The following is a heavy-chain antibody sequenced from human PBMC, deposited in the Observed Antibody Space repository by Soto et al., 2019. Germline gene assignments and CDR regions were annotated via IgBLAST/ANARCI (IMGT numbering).Heavy chain of an antibody. Sequence: SETLSLTCTVSGGSISSSSYYWGWIRQPPGKGLEWIGSIYYSGSTYYNPSLKSRVTISVDTSKNQFSLKLSSVTAADTAVYYCRTTVTTTDYWGPGTLVTVSS. J-gene: IGHJ4*02. CDR3: RTTVTTTDY. V-gene: IGHV4-39*01. D-gene: IGHD4-17*01. CDR1: GGSISSSSYY. CDR2: IYYSGST.